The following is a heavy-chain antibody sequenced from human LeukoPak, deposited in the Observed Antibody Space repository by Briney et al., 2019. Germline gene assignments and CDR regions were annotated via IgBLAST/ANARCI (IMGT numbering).Heavy chain of an antibody. CDR2: ISWNSGSI. CDR3: AKVEGILTGYLGRPFDY. CDR1: GFTFDDYA. J-gene: IGHJ4*02. Sequence: QAGGSLRLSCAASGFTFDDYAMHWVRQAPGEGLEWVSGISWNSGSIGYADSVKGRFTISRDNAKNSLYLQMNSLRAEDTALYYCAKVEGILTGYLGRPFDYWGQGTLVTVSP. D-gene: IGHD3-9*01. V-gene: IGHV3-9*01.